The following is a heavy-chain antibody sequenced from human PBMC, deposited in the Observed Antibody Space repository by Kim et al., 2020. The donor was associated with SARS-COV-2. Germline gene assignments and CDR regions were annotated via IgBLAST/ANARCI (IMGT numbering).Heavy chain of an antibody. V-gene: IGHV3-23*01. CDR2: ISENGAT. CDR1: GFDLSVSA. CDR3: AKEGLPPAAFDI. D-gene: IGHD4-17*01. Sequence: GGSLRLSCAVSGFDLSVSAMSWVRQAPGKGLEWVSVISENGATHYADSVKGRFTISRDPSKNTVYLQMNNLRGEDTALYYCAKEGLPPAAFDIWGQGTMVTVSS. J-gene: IGHJ3*02.